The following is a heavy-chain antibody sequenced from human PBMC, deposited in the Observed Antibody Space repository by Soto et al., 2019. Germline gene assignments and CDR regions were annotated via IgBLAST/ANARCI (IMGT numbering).Heavy chain of an antibody. D-gene: IGHD3-10*01. CDR2: IKEDGSEK. CDR1: GFTFSTFW. J-gene: IGHJ4*02. CDR3: ARVRPGNYRDY. Sequence: SLGLSCAASGFTFSTFWMDWVRQAPGKGLEWVAKIKEDGSEKYYADSVKGRFIISRDNARNSVYLQMNSLRAEDTAVYYCARVRPGNYRDYWGQGTLVTVS. V-gene: IGHV3-7*03.